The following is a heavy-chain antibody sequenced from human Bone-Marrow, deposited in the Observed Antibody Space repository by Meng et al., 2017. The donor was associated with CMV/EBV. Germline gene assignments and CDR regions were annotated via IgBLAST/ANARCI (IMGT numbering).Heavy chain of an antibody. D-gene: IGHD3-3*01. CDR1: GFTFSSYG. CDR3: ARSYGRFLEWLLAYIFYY. J-gene: IGHJ4*02. CDR2: ISYDGSNK. Sequence: GESLKISCAASGFTFSSYGMHWVRQAPGKGLEWVAVISYDGSNKYYADSVKGRFTISRDNSKNTLYLQMNSLRAEDTAVYYCARSYGRFLEWLLAYIFYYWGQGTLVTVS. V-gene: IGHV3-30*19.